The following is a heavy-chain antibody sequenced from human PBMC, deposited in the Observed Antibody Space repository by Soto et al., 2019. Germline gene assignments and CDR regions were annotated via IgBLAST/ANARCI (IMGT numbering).Heavy chain of an antibody. Sequence: QVQLVESGGGVVQPGRSLRLSCAASGFTFSSYGMHWVRQAPGKGLEWVAVISYDGSKKYYADSVKGRFTNPRDNSKNKLYLQMNSLRAEDTAVYYFARPIGVYDYYGMDVWGQGTTVTVSS. D-gene: IGHD2-8*01. V-gene: IGHV3-30*03. J-gene: IGHJ6*02. CDR2: ISYDGSKK. CDR3: ARPIGVYDYYGMDV. CDR1: GFTFSSYG.